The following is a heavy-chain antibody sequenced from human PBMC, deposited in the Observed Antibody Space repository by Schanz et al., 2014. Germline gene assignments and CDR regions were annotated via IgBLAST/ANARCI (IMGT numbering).Heavy chain of an antibody. Sequence: EVQLLESGGGLVQPGESLRLSCAASGFIFSAYTMNWVRQAPGKGLEWVSSISSGGRNISYADSLKGRFSISRDNAKNSLYLQMNSLTAEDTAVYYCARGVRIDYWGQGTLVTVSS. CDR2: ISSGGRNI. V-gene: IGHV3-21*02. CDR1: GFIFSAYT. CDR3: ARGVRIDY. J-gene: IGHJ4*02. D-gene: IGHD3-3*01.